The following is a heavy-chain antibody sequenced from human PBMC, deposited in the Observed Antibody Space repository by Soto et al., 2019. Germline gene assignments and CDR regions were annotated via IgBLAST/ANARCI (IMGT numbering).Heavy chain of an antibody. CDR2: ISAYNGNT. D-gene: IGHD4-17*01. Sequence: QVQLVQSGAEVKKPGASVKVSCKASGYTFTSYGINWVRQAPVQGLEWMGWISAYNGNTNYAQKRQGIVTMTTDTSTSTAYMELRTLRSDDTAVYYCAKDLHGDPYGWGQGTLVTFSS. CDR1: GYTFTSYG. J-gene: IGHJ4*02. V-gene: IGHV1-18*01. CDR3: AKDLHGDPYG.